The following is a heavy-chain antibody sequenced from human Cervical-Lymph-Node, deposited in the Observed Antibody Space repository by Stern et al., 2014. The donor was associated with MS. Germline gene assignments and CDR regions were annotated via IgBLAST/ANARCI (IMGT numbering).Heavy chain of an antibody. CDR2: LFPVFGTP. D-gene: IGHD6-13*01. J-gene: IGHJ5*02. V-gene: IGHV1-69*01. CDR3: ALSSETSDRWYSLGYDL. Sequence: MQLVESGAEVTKPGSSVKVSCKASGGTFSKFPSSWVRQAPGQGLEWMGGLFPVFGTPTYAQEFRGRVRITADVSTSTVYMELSSLRSDDTAVYYCALSSETSDRWYSLGYDLWGQGTLVTVSS. CDR1: GGTFSKFP.